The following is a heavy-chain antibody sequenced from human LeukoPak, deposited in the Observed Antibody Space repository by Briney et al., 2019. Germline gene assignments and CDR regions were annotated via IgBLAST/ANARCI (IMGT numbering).Heavy chain of an antibody. D-gene: IGHD6-6*01. CDR2: ISISGENT. J-gene: IGHJ4*02. CDR3: ARLISTSSSRFSDY. V-gene: IGHV3-23*01. CDR1: VFTFSSYA. Sequence: PGGSLRLSCAASVFTFSSYAISGAPQAPGRGREGVSAISISGENTYYADAVKGRFTISRDTSSNTLYLQMHSLRAEDTAVYYCARLISTSSSRFSDYWGQGTLVTVSS.